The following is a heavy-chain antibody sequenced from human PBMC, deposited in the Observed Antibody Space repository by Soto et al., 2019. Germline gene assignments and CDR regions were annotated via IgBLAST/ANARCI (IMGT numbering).Heavy chain of an antibody. D-gene: IGHD2-21*01. J-gene: IGHJ5*02. CDR1: GDSITSSKHY. CDR3: ARVIASTEYWFDP. Sequence: SETLSLTCTVSGDSITSSKHYWSWIRQHPGKGLEWIGYIYLSGFTYSTPSLKSRVTISVDKSKNQFSLKLSSVTAADTAVYYCARVIASTEYWFDPWGQGTLVTVSS. V-gene: IGHV4-61*05. CDR2: IYLSGFT.